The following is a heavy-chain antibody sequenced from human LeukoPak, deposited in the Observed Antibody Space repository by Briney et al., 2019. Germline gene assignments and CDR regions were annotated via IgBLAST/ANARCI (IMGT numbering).Heavy chain of an antibody. CDR2: INPSGGST. Sequence: ASVKVSCKASGYTFTSYYMHWVRQAPGQGLEWMGIINPSGGSTSYAQKFQGRVTMTRDTSTSTVYMELSSLRSEDTAVYYCARAVRGRTITGTSTMDYWGQGTLVTVSS. V-gene: IGHV1-46*01. J-gene: IGHJ4*02. CDR1: GYTFTSYY. CDR3: ARAVRGRTITGTSTMDY. D-gene: IGHD1-20*01.